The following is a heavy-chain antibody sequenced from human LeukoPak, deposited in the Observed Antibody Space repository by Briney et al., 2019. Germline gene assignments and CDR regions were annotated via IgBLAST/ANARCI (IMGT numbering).Heavy chain of an antibody. CDR2: ISPGGGPT. Sequence: GGSLRLSCAGSGFPFSSHGMNWVRQAPGKGLEWVSGISPGGGPTYYADSVKGRFTISRDDPKNTLYLQMENLRAEDTAVYYCAAGGDYYYHMDVWGKGTTVTVSS. V-gene: IGHV3-23*01. J-gene: IGHJ6*03. CDR1: GFPFSSHG. CDR3: AAGGDYYYHMDV. D-gene: IGHD1-26*01.